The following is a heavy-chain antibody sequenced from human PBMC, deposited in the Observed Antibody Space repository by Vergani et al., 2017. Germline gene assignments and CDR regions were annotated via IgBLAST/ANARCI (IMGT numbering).Heavy chain of an antibody. J-gene: IGHJ6*02. V-gene: IGHV1-58*02. D-gene: IGHD3-3*01. CDR1: GFTFTSSA. Sequence: QLVQSGAEVKKPGASVKVSCKASGFTFTSSAMQWVRQARGQRLEWIGWIVVGSGNTNYAQKFQERVTITRDMSTSTAYMELSSLRSEDTAVYYCAARDPRYYDFWSGMDVWGQGTTVTVSS. CDR2: IVVGSGNT. CDR3: AARDPRYYDFWSGMDV.